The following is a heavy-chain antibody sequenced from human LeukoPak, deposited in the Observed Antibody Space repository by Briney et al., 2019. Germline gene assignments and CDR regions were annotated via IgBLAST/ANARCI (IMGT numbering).Heavy chain of an antibody. J-gene: IGHJ4*02. CDR2: IYYSGST. CDR1: GGSISSSSYY. D-gene: IGHD6-13*01. CDR3: ARRYSSSWYMDY. Sequence: SETLSLTCTVSGGSISSSSYYWGWIRQPPGKGLEWIGSIYYSGSTYYNPSLKSRVAISVDTSKNQFSLKLSSVTAADTAVYYCARRYSSSWYMDYWGQGTLVTVSS. V-gene: IGHV4-39*07.